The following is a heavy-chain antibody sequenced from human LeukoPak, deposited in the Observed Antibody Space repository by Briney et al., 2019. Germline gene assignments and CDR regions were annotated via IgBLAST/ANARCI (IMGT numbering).Heavy chain of an antibody. V-gene: IGHV7-4-1*02. D-gene: IGHD5-18*01. Sequence: ASVKVSCKASGYTFTSYAMNWVRQAPGQGLEWMGWINTNTGNPTYAQGFTGRFVFSLDTSVSTAYLQISSLKAEDTAVYYCASLQADTAMVTDYYGMDVWGQGTTVTVSS. CDR2: INTNTGNP. CDR3: ASLQADTAMVTDYYGMDV. J-gene: IGHJ6*02. CDR1: GYTFTSYA.